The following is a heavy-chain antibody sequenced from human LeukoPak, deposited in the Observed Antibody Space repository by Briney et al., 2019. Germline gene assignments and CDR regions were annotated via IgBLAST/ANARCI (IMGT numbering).Heavy chain of an antibody. Sequence: SETLSLTCTVSGGSISSYYWSWIRQPPGKGLEWVGYIYYSGSTNYNPSLKSRVTISVDTSKNQFSLKLSSVPAADTAVYYCASYSYYYDSSGYFDYWGQGTLVTVSS. CDR3: ASYSYYYDSSGYFDY. CDR1: GGSISSYY. CDR2: IYYSGST. J-gene: IGHJ4*02. D-gene: IGHD3-22*01. V-gene: IGHV4-59*01.